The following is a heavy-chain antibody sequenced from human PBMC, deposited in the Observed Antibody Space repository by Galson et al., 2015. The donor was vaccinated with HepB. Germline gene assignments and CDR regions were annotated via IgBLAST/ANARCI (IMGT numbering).Heavy chain of an antibody. Sequence: QSGAEVKEPGESLKVSCEGSGYSFTNKWIAWVRQMPGKGLEWMGIIYLGDSDTIYSPSFQGQVTFSADKSIRTAYLHWSSLKVSDTAMYYCARHGLGGYSLWGQGTLVTVSS. V-gene: IGHV5-51*01. D-gene: IGHD5-18*01. J-gene: IGHJ4*02. CDR2: IYLGDSDT. CDR1: GYSFTNKW. CDR3: ARHGLGGYSL.